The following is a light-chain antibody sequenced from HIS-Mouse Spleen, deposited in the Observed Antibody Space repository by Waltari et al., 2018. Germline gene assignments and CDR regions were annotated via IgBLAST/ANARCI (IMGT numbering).Light chain of an antibody. V-gene: IGLV2-11*01. J-gene: IGLJ1*01. Sequence: QSALTQPRPVSGSPGQSVTFSCTGPSSYVGGYNLLSWYQQHPGKAPKLMIYDVSKRPSGVPDRFSGSKSGNTASLTISGLQAEDEADYYCCSYAGSYTGVFGTGTKVTVL. CDR1: SSYVGGYNL. CDR3: CSYAGSYTGV. CDR2: DVS.